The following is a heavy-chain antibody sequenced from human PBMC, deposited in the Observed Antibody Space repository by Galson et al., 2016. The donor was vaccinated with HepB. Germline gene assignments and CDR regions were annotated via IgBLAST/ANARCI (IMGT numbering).Heavy chain of an antibody. CDR1: GFSLHTESEG. J-gene: IGHJ4*02. Sequence: PALVKPPQTFTLTCTFSGFSLHTESEGVGWIRQPPGKALEWLALIYWDDDKRYSPSLMSRLTITKDTSKNQVVLTMTNVDPVDTATYYCAHRRMGTFDYWGQGTLVTVSS. CDR2: IYWDDDK. V-gene: IGHV2-5*02. D-gene: IGHD1-1*01. CDR3: AHRRMGTFDY.